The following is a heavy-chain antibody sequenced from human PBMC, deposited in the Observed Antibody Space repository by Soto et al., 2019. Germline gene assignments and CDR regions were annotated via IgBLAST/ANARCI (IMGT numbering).Heavy chain of an antibody. D-gene: IGHD2-2*01. Sequence: ASVKVSCKASGYNFIDHHIHWVRQAPGQGLEWLGWIDPKSGVTDFAQKFRGRVAMTRDTSTTTAYMEVTRLTSEDTAVYYCARDDCSRISPTNFFDSWGQGTLVTVSS. CDR1: GYNFIDHH. V-gene: IGHV1-2*02. CDR3: ARDDCSRISPTNFFDS. CDR2: IDPKSGVT. J-gene: IGHJ4*02.